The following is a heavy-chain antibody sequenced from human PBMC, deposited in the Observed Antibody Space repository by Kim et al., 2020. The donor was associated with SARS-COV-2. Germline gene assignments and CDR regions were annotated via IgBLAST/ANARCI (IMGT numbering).Heavy chain of an antibody. D-gene: IGHD6-19*01. J-gene: IGHJ6*03. Sequence: SETLSLTCTVSGGSISSSSYYWGWIRQPPGKGLEWIGSIYYSGSTYYNPSLKSRVTISVDTSKNQFSLKLSSVTAADTAVYYCARQNFGSSRGFVYYYY. V-gene: IGHV4-39*01. CDR3: ARQNFGSSRGFVYYYY. CDR2: IYYSGST. CDR1: GGSISSSSYY.